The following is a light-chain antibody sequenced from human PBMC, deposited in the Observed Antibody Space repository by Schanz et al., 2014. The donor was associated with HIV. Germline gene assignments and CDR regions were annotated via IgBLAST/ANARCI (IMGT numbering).Light chain of an antibody. CDR3: QHYNNFPIFT. V-gene: IGKV1-33*01. Sequence: DIQMTQSPSSLSASVGDRVTITCQASQGIKNYLNWYQQKPGKAPKLLIYDATNLETGVPSRFSGRGSGTRFSFTISSLQPEDIATYYCQHYNNFPIFTFGPGTKVEIK. J-gene: IGKJ3*01. CDR2: DAT. CDR1: QGIKNY.